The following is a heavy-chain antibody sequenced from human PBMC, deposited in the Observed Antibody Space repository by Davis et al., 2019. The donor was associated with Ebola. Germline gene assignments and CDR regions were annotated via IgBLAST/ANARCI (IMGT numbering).Heavy chain of an antibody. Sequence: SETLSLTCTVSGGSISSYYWSWIRQPPGKGLEWIGYIYYSGSTNYNPSLKGRVTISVDTSKNQFSLKLSSVTAADTAVYYCARLKQQLDPGWFDPWGQGTLVTVSS. V-gene: IGHV4-59*01. CDR2: IYYSGST. J-gene: IGHJ5*02. CDR1: GGSISSYY. CDR3: ARLKQQLDPGWFDP. D-gene: IGHD6-13*01.